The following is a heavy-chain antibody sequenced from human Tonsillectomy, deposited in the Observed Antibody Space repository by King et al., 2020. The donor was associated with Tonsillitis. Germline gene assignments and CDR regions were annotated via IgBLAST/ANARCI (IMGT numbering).Heavy chain of an antibody. D-gene: IGHD6-6*01. V-gene: IGHV1-18*01. CDR1: GYTFTSYG. Sequence: VQLVQSGAEVKKPGASVKVSCKASGYTFTSYGISWVRQAPGQGLEWMGWISAYNGNTNYAQKLQGRVTMTTDTSTITAYMELRSLKSDDTAVYHCAREGRPYSRSVTYYYGMDVWGQGTTVTVSS. J-gene: IGHJ6*02. CDR2: ISAYNGNT. CDR3: AREGRPYSRSVTYYYGMDV.